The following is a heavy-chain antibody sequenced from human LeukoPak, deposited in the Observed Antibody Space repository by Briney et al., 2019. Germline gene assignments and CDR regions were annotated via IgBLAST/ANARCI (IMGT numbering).Heavy chain of an antibody. J-gene: IGHJ5*02. Sequence: SQTLSLTCTVSGGSISSGGYYWSWIRQHPGKGLEWIGYIYYSGSTYYNPSLKSRVTISVGTSKNQFSLKLSSVTAADTAAYYCARDTYYYDSSGYPNNWFDPWGQGTLVTVSS. V-gene: IGHV4-30-4*08. CDR3: ARDTYYYDSSGYPNNWFDP. D-gene: IGHD3-22*01. CDR2: IYYSGST. CDR1: GGSISSGGYY.